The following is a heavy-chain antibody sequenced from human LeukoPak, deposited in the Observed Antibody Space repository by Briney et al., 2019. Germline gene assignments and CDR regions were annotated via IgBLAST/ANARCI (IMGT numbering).Heavy chain of an antibody. Sequence: ASVKVSCKASGYTFTSYDINWVRQAPGQGLEWMGWISAYNGNTNYAQKLQGRVTMTTDTSTSTAYMELRSLRSDDTAVYYCARDSITMIRGVMGYWGQGTLVTVSS. CDR1: GYTFTSYD. D-gene: IGHD3-10*01. CDR3: ARDSITMIRGVMGY. J-gene: IGHJ4*02. CDR2: ISAYNGNT. V-gene: IGHV1-18*01.